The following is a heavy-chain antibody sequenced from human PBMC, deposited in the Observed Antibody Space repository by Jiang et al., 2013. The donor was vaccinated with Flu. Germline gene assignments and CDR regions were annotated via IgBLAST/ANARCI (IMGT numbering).Heavy chain of an antibody. CDR3: ARDRGSSGWYSYYMDV. CDR2: IYYSGST. V-gene: IGHV4-30-4*01. CDR1: GGSISSGDYY. Sequence: PGLVKPSQTLSLTCTVSGGSISSGDYYWSWIRQPPGKGLEWIGYIYYSGSTYYNPSLKSRVTISVDTSKNQFSLKLSSVTAADTAVYYCARDRGSSGWYSYYMDVWGKGTTVTVSS. D-gene: IGHD6-19*01. J-gene: IGHJ6*03.